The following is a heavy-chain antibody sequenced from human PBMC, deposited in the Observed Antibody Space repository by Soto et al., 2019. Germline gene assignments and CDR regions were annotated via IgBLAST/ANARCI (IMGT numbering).Heavy chain of an antibody. D-gene: IGHD3-22*01. CDR3: AKDTYYHDSSGYYVFDY. Sequence: QVQLVESGGGVVQPGRSLRLSCADSGFTFTDYGMHWVRQAPGKGLEWVAVISYDGSNKNYADSVKGRFTISRDNSKNTLYLQMNSLRAEDTAGYDCAKDTYYHDSSGYYVFDYWGQGTLVTVSS. CDR2: ISYDGSNK. V-gene: IGHV3-30*18. CDR1: GFTFTDYG. J-gene: IGHJ4*02.